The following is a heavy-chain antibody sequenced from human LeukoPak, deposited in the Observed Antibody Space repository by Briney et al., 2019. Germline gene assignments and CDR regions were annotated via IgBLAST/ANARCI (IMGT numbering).Heavy chain of an antibody. CDR3: AKGSYYDSSGSFYFDY. J-gene: IGHJ4*02. D-gene: IGHD3-22*01. CDR1: GFTFSSYA. CDR2: ISGSGDNT. V-gene: IGHV3-23*01. Sequence: GGSLRLSCAASGFTFSSYAMSWVRQAPGKGLEWVSGISGSGDNTYYADSVKGRFTISSDNSKNTLYVQVNSLGTEDTAAYYCAKGSYYDSSGSFYFDYWGQGTLVTVSS.